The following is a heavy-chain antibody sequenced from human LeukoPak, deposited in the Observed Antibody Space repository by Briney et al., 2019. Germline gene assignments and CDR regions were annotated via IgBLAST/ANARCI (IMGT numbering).Heavy chain of an antibody. CDR3: ARQPRQWLSYFDY. CDR1: GGSISSYY. CDR2: IYYSGST. V-gene: IGHV4-59*01. J-gene: IGHJ4*02. Sequence: SETLSLTCTVSGGSISSYYWSWIRQPPGKGLERIGYIYYSGSTNYNPSLKSRVTISVDTSKNQFSLKLSSVTAADTAVYYCARQPRQWLSYFDYWGQGTLVTVSS. D-gene: IGHD6-19*01.